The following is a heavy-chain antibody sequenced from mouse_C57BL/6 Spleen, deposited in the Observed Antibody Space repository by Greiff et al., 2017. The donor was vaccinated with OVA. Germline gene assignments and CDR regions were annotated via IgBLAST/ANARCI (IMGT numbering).Heavy chain of an antibody. CDR1: GFSLTSYG. Sequence: VQLQQSGPGLVQPSQSLSITCTVSGFSLTSYGVHWVRQSPGKGLEWLGVIWRGGSTDYNAAFMSRLSITKDNSKSQVFFKMNSLQADDTAIYYCAKKKRYGSSSDYYAMDYWGQGTSVTVSS. CDR3: AKKKRYGSSSDYYAMDY. V-gene: IGHV2-5*01. CDR2: IWRGGST. D-gene: IGHD1-1*01. J-gene: IGHJ4*01.